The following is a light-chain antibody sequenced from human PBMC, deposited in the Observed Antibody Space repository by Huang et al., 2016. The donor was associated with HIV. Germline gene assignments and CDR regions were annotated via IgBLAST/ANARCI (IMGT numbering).Light chain of an antibody. CDR1: QTLDYNY. J-gene: IGKJ2*01. V-gene: IGKV3-20*01. Sequence: EIVLTQSPGTLSLSPGETATLSCRASQTLDYNYLAWFQQHPGQPPRLLLYSASSRTPDVPERFTGSGSGTDFALTITGLEPEDFAVYFCQQYGNSPYTFGQGTRLDIK. CDR3: QQYGNSPYT. CDR2: SAS.